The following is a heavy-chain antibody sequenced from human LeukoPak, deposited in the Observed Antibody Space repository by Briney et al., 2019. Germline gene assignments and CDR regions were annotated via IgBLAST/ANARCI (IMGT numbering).Heavy chain of an antibody. CDR3: ATSDTVVTSFFDY. V-gene: IGHV4-59*01. Sequence: SETLSLTCTVAGGSISSYYWSWIRQPPGKGLEWIGYIYYSVSTNYNPSLKSRVTISVDTSKNQFSLKLSSVTAADTAVYYCATSDTVVTSFFDYWGQGTLVTVSS. CDR1: GGSISSYY. J-gene: IGHJ4*02. CDR2: IYYSVST. D-gene: IGHD4-23*01.